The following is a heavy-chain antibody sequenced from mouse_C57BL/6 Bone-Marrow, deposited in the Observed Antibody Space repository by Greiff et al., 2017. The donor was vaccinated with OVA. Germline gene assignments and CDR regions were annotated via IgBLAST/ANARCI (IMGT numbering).Heavy chain of an antibody. CDR1: GFTFTDYY. Sequence: EVKLVESGGGLVQPGASLRLSCAASGFTFTDYYMSWVRQPPGKAPEWLALIRNKANGYTTEYTAYVKGRFPISRDHSQTILYLQMNTLRAEDSATYYCVKAVSGTGAWFAYWGQGTLVTVSA. CDR3: VKAVSGTGAWFAY. D-gene: IGHD4-1*01. CDR2: IRNKANGYTT. V-gene: IGHV7-4*01. J-gene: IGHJ3*01.